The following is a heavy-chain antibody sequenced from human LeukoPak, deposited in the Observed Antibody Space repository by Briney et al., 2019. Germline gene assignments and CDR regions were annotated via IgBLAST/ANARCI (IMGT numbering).Heavy chain of an antibody. CDR3: ARRKRLLWFGELSPFDY. D-gene: IGHD3-10*01. V-gene: IGHV4-34*01. Sequence: SETLSLTCAVYGGSFSGYYWSWIRQPPGKGLEWIGEINHSGSTNYNPSLKSRVTISVDTSKNQFSLKLSSVTAADTAVYYCARRKRLLWFGELSPFDYWGQGTLVTVSS. CDR2: INHSGST. CDR1: GGSFSGYY. J-gene: IGHJ4*02.